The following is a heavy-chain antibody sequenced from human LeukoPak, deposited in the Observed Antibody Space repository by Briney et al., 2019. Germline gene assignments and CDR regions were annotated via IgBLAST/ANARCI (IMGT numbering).Heavy chain of an antibody. D-gene: IGHD1-26*01. CDR1: GGSISSGDYY. Sequence: SETLSLTCTVSGGSISSGDYYWSWIRQPPGKGLEWTGYMYYSGSTYYNPSLKSRVTISVDTSKNQFSLKLSSVTAADTAEYYCVRRMVGAIRPFDYWGQGTLVTVSS. V-gene: IGHV4-30-4*01. CDR2: MYYSGST. CDR3: VRRMVGAIRPFDY. J-gene: IGHJ4*02.